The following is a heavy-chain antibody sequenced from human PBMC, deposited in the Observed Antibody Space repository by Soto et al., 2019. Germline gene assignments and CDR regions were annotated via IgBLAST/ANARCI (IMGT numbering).Heavy chain of an antibody. Sequence: EVQLLESGGGLVQPGGSLRLSCAASGFTFSSYAMSWVRQAPGKGLEWVSAISGSGGSTYYADSVKGRFTISRDNSKNTLYLQMNSLRAEDTAVYYCAKTHVDTAMVTGQQADNWFDPWGQGTLVTVSS. J-gene: IGHJ5*02. V-gene: IGHV3-23*01. CDR3: AKTHVDTAMVTGQQADNWFDP. CDR1: GFTFSSYA. D-gene: IGHD5-18*01. CDR2: ISGSGGST.